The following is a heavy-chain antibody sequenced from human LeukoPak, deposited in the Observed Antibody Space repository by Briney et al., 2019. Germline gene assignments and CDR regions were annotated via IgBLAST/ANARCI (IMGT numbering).Heavy chain of an antibody. CDR2: MYYSGST. J-gene: IGHJ6*03. CDR3: ARNIAVAGRGDYMDV. CDR1: GGSISSSRYY. D-gene: IGHD6-19*01. V-gene: IGHV4-39*01. Sequence: SETLSLTCTVSGGSISSSRYYGGWIRQPPGKGLEWIGSMYYSGSTYYNPSLKSRVTISVDTSKNQFSLKLSSVTAADTAVYYCARNIAVAGRGDYMDVWGKGTTVTISS.